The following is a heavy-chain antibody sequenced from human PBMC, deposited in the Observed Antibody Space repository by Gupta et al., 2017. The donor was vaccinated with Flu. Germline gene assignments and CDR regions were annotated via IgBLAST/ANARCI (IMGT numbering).Heavy chain of an antibody. Sequence: QAQLVESGGGVVQPGTSLRLSCVASGFTFGHYVLHWVRQTPGKGLEWVAATSYDGNIKYYADSVKGRFTISRDNSKNTLYLEMNSLRGDDSAIFYCARPNSVYSTMQDGFYLWGQGTMVSVSS. V-gene: IGHV3-30*03. CDR3: ARPNSVYSTMQDGFYL. CDR1: GFTFGHYV. D-gene: IGHD1-26*01. CDR2: TSYDGNIK. J-gene: IGHJ3*01.